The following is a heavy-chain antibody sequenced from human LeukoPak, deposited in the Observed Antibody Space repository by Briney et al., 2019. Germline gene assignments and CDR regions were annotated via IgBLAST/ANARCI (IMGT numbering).Heavy chain of an antibody. V-gene: IGHV4-59*01. J-gene: IGHJ4*02. Sequence: SETLSLTCTVSGGSMSSYYWSWIRGPPGRGQGWIGYIYYSGSTNYNPSLKSRVTISVDTSKNQFTLKLSSVTAADTAVYYCARGRYGWLPFDYWGQGTLVTVSS. CDR3: ARGRYGWLPFDY. CDR1: GGSMSSYY. D-gene: IGHD3-16*01. CDR2: IYYSGST.